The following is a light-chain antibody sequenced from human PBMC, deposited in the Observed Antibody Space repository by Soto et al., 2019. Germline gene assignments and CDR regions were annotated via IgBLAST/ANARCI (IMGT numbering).Light chain of an antibody. CDR1: QSISDS. V-gene: IGKV1-5*03. CDR3: KQYKGYWT. Sequence: DIQMTQSPSTLSASVGDRVTITCRASQSISDSLAWYQQKPGKAPKLLIYEASNLKSGVPSRFSGSGSGTEYTLTIISLQPDDFASYYCKQYKGYWTFGQGTKVEIK. CDR2: EAS. J-gene: IGKJ1*01.